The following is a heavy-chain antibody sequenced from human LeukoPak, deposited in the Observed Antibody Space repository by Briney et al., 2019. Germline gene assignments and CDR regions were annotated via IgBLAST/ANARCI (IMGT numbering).Heavy chain of an antibody. CDR1: GFTFSSYA. CDR3: TRDWRNLGYDY. Sequence: GSLRLSCAASGFTFSSYAMSWVRQAPGKGLMWVSRIEGDGNRITYADSVKGRFTISRDNAKNTLYLQMNSLRAEDTAVYYCTRDWRNLGYDYWGQGTLVTVSS. D-gene: IGHD5-12*01. CDR2: IEGDGNRI. J-gene: IGHJ4*02. V-gene: IGHV3-74*01.